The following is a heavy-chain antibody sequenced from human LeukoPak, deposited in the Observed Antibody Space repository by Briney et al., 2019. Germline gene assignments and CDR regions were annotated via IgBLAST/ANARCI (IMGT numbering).Heavy chain of an antibody. D-gene: IGHD1-26*01. CDR1: GFTFSSYW. CDR3: ARGEWGSYFFDY. CDR2: INSDGSST. Sequence: GGSRRLSCAASGFTFSSYWMHWVRQAPGKGLVWVSRINSDGSSTSYADSVKGRFTISRDNAKNTLYLQMNSLRAEDTAVYYCARGEWGSYFFDYWGQGTLVTVSS. V-gene: IGHV3-74*01. J-gene: IGHJ4*02.